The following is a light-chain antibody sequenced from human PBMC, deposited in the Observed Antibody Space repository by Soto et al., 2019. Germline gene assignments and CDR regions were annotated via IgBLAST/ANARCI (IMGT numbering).Light chain of an antibody. V-gene: IGLV2-14*01. J-gene: IGLJ1*01. Sequence: QSALTQSASVPGSPGQSITISCTGTSSDVGGHDYVSWYQQHPGKAPTLMIYHVTNRPSGVSSRFSGSKSGNTAFLVISGLQAEDEADYSCSSYTSSSTFVFGTGTKVTVL. CDR1: SSDVGGHDY. CDR2: HVT. CDR3: SSYTSSSTFV.